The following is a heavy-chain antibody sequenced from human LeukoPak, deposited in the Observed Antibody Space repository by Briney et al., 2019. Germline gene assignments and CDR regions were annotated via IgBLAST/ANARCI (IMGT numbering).Heavy chain of an antibody. CDR3: ARDHRPLADEGLNWFDS. V-gene: IGHV4-59*01. D-gene: IGHD3-3*02. CDR2: IYYSGST. CDR1: SGSISSYY. Sequence: SETLSCNCTVSSGSISSYYWSWLGQPPGKGLEWFGYIYYSGSTNYNPSLKSRVIISVDTSKNQFSLKLSAVKAEDSGKYYRARDHRPLADEGLNWFDSWGQGALVTVSS. J-gene: IGHJ5*01.